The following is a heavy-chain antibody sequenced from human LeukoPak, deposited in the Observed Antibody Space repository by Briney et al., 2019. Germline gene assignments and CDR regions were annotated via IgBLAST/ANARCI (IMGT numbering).Heavy chain of an antibody. J-gene: IGHJ4*02. CDR2: IWYDASNK. CDR3: ARDRYGANSPFDY. V-gene: IGHV3-33*01. D-gene: IGHD4-23*01. CDR1: GFTFSYYG. Sequence: PGGSLRLSCAASGFTFSYYGMHWVRQAPGKGLEWVAVIWYDASNKYYADSVKGRFTISRDNSKNTLYLQMNSLRAEDTAVYYCARDRYGANSPFDYWGQGTLVTVSS.